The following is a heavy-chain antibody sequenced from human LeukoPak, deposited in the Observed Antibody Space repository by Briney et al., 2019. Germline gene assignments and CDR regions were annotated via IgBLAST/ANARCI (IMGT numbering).Heavy chain of an antibody. V-gene: IGHV3-23*01. CDR1: GGSISSSSYY. CDR2: ISGSVGST. CDR3: AKWSPVTMIAVVPYYGMDV. J-gene: IGHJ6*02. D-gene: IGHD3-22*01. Sequence: ETLSLTCTVSGGSISSSSYYWGWIRQPPGKGLEWVSVISGSVGSTYYADSVKGRFTISRDNSKKTLYLQMNSLRAEDTAVYYCAKWSPVTMIAVVPYYGMDVWGQGTTVTVSS.